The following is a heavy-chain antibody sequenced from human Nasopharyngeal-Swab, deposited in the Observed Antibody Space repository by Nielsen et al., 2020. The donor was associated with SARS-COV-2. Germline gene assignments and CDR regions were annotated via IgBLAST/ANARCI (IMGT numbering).Heavy chain of an antibody. CDR1: GGSISSYY. CDR2: IYYRGST. V-gene: IGHV4-59*01. J-gene: IGHJ6*02. Sequence: SETLSLTCAVSGGSISSYYWSWIRQPPGKGLEWIGYIYYRGSTNYNPSLQSRVTISVDTSKNQFSLNLRSVTSADTAVYYCARAHVLRYFAWLSDYYGMDVWGQGTTVTVSS. D-gene: IGHD3-9*01. CDR3: ARAHVLRYFAWLSDYYGMDV.